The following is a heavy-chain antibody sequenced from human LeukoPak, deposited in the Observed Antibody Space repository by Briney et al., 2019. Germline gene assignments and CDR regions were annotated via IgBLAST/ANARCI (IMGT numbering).Heavy chain of an antibody. D-gene: IGHD2-2*02. J-gene: IGHJ4*02. Sequence: GGSLRLSCAASGFTFSSYGMHWVRQAPGKGLEWVAFIRYDGSYKYYADSVKGRFTISRDNSKNTLYLQMNSLRAEDTAVYYCARPLGYCSSTSCYRDYWGQGTLVTVSS. V-gene: IGHV3-30*02. CDR1: GFTFSSYG. CDR2: IRYDGSYK. CDR3: ARPLGYCSSTSCYRDY.